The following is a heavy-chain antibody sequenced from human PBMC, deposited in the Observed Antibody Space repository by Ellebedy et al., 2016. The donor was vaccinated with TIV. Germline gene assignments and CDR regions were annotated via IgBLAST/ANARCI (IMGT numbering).Heavy chain of an antibody. Sequence: SETLSLTXTVSGGSISSSSYYWSWIRQPPGKGLEWIGEINHSGSTNYNPSLKSRVTISVDTSKNQFSLKLSSVTAADTAVYYCARGGPQGLVVVPAADDYWGQGTLVTVSS. CDR2: INHSGST. J-gene: IGHJ4*02. CDR1: GGSISSSSYY. V-gene: IGHV4-39*07. D-gene: IGHD2-2*01. CDR3: ARGGPQGLVVVPAADDY.